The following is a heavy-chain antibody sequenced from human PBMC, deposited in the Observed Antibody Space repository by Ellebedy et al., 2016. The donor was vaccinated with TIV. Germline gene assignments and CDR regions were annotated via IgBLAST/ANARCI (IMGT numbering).Heavy chain of an antibody. Sequence: GESLKISCAGAGFTFSHHSMYWVRQAPGKGLEWISFISFTSSVVYYADSVKGRFTVSRDNTKNSLYLQMNSLRAEDTAVYYCSFSRLVPSWGQGTLVTVSS. CDR3: SFSRLVPS. J-gene: IGHJ5*02. CDR2: ISFTSSVV. D-gene: IGHD6-19*01. V-gene: IGHV3-48*04. CDR1: GFTFSHHS.